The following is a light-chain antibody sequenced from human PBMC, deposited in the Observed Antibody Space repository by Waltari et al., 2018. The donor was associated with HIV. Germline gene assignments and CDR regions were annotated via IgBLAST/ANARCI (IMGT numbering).Light chain of an antibody. Sequence: QSVLTQPPSASGTPGQRVTISCFGSSSNIGFNIVNWYQQLPGAAPKLLIYTNNQRPSGVPDRFSGSKSGTSASLAISGLQSEDEADYYCAAWDDSLNGLVFGGGTKLTVL. CDR2: TNN. CDR3: AAWDDSLNGLV. J-gene: IGLJ3*02. V-gene: IGLV1-44*01. CDR1: SSNIGFNI.